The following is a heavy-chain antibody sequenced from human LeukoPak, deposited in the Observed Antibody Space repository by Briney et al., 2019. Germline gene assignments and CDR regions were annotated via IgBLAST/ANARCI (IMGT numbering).Heavy chain of an antibody. CDR1: GFTFSSYW. J-gene: IGHJ6*02. CDR3: ARGNYYGMDV. CDR2: INSDGTTT. V-gene: IGHV3-74*01. Sequence: GGSLRLSCAASGFTFSSYWMHWVRQAPGKGLLWVSCINSDGTTTYYADSVKGRFTISRDNAKNTLYLQVNSLRAEDTAVYYCARGNYYGMDVWGQGTTVTVSS.